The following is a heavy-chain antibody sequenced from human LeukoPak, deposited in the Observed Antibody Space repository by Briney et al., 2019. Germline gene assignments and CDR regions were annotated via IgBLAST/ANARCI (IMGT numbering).Heavy chain of an antibody. V-gene: IGHV4-39*01. D-gene: IGHD3-10*01. CDR3: ARHDYFGSGSSHNNYYYYGMDV. J-gene: IGHJ6*02. Sequence: SETLSLTCSVSGGSISSSSYYWGWIRQHPGKGLEWIGSIYYSGSTYYNPSLKSRVTIYVDTSMNQYSLKLSSVTAADTAVYYCARHDYFGSGSSHNNYYYYGMDVWGRGTTVTVS. CDR1: GGSISSSSYY. CDR2: IYYSGST.